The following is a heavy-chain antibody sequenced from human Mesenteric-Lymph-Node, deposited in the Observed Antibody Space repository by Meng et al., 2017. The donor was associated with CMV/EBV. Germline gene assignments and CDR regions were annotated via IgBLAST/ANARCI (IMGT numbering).Heavy chain of an antibody. D-gene: IGHD2-21*02. J-gene: IGHJ4*02. CDR2: IYYSGST. Sequence: GSISSGGYYWSWIRQHPGKGLEWIGYIYYSGSTYYNPSLKSRVTISVDTSKNQFSLKLSSVTAADTAVYYCARAPLNGWVVTGYFDYWGQGTLVTVSS. V-gene: IGHV4-31*02. CDR3: ARAPLNGWVVTGYFDY. CDR1: GSISSGGYY.